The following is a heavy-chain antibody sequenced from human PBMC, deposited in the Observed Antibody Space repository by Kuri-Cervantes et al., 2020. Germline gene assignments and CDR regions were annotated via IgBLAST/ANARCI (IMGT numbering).Heavy chain of an antibody. CDR2: ISRDNGDT. CDR1: DYIDINYG. Sequence: ASVKVSCKSSDYIDINYGITWVRQAPGQGLEWMGWISRDNGDTNYAHQFQGRVTMTTDTSTSTAYMELRSLRSDDTAVYYCARDVSAGYGGNSGDYWGQGTLVTVSS. J-gene: IGHJ4*02. D-gene: IGHD4-23*01. V-gene: IGHV1-18*01. CDR3: ARDVSAGYGGNSGDY.